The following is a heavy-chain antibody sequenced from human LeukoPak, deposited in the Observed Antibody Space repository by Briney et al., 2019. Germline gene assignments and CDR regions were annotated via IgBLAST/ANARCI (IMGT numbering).Heavy chain of an antibody. CDR1: GFTFSNYA. V-gene: IGHV3-30-3*01. CDR3: ARDWQYCSSTSCYRPNYYYYYYMDV. J-gene: IGHJ6*03. CDR2: ISYDGSNK. D-gene: IGHD2-2*02. Sequence: GGSPRLSCAASGFTFSNYAMHWVRQAPGKGLEWVAVISYDGSNKYYADSVKGRFTISRDNSKNTLYLQMNSLRAEDTAVYYCARDWQYCSSTSCYRPNYYYYYYMDVWGKGTTVTVSS.